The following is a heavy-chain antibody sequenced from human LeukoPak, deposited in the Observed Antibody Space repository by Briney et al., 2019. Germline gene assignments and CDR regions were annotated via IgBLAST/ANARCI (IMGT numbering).Heavy chain of an antibody. V-gene: IGHV3-21*01. D-gene: IGHD6-19*01. CDR1: GFTFSSYS. Sequence: GGSLGLSCAASGFTFSSYSMNWVRQAPGKGLEWVSSISSSSGYIYYTDSVKGRFTISRDNAKNSLYLQMNSLRAEDTAVYYCARLPGNSSGWTDYWGQGTLVTVSS. CDR3: ARLPGNSSGWTDY. CDR2: ISSSSGYI. J-gene: IGHJ4*02.